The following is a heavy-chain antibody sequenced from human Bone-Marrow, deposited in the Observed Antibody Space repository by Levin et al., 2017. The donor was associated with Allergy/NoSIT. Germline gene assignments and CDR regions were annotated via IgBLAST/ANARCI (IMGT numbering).Heavy chain of an antibody. CDR3: ARFSPYGSSFDC. CDR2: IGSAGDT. J-gene: IGHJ4*02. V-gene: IGHV3-13*01. Sequence: GGSLRLSCAASGFTFSNYDMHWVRQVTGKGLEWVSTIGSAGDTYYPGSVKGRFAISRENAKNSLYLQMNSLRAGDTAVYYCARFSPYGSSFDCWGQGTLVTVSS. D-gene: IGHD2-15*01. CDR1: GFTFSNYD.